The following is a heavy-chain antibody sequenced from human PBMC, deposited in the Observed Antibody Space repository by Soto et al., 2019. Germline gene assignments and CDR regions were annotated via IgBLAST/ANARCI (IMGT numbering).Heavy chain of an antibody. CDR2: ISSSSSTI. CDR3: ARDPQPYYYDSSGHNYFDY. Sequence: RGSLRLSCAASGFTFSSYSMNWVRQAPGKGLEWVSYISSSSSTIYYADSVKGRFTISRDNAKNSLYLQMNSLRDEDTAVYYCARDPQPYYYDSSGHNYFDYWGQGTLVTVSS. J-gene: IGHJ4*02. D-gene: IGHD3-22*01. V-gene: IGHV3-48*02. CDR1: GFTFSSYS.